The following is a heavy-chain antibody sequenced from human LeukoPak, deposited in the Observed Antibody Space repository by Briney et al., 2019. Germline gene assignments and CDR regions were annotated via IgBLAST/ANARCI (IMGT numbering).Heavy chain of an antibody. D-gene: IGHD2-8*01. V-gene: IGHV3-23*01. J-gene: IGHJ4*02. CDR2: ISASGTSP. CDR3: AKDLYFETRGGFDY. Sequence: GGSLRLSCAASGFTFSTYAMSWVRQAPGKGLEWVSSISASGTSPYYTDSVKGRFTISRDNSKNTLSLQMISLRAEDTAVYYCAKDLYFETRGGFDYWGQGTLVTVSS. CDR1: GFTFSTYA.